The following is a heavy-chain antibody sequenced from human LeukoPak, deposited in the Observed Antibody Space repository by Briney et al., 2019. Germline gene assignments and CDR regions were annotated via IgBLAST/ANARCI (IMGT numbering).Heavy chain of an antibody. Sequence: ASVKVSCKASGYTFTGYYMHWVRQAPGQGLEWMGWINPNSGGTNYAQKFQGRVTMTRDTSISTAYMELSRLRSDDTAVYYCARGVLEPEYGYYYYYMDVWGKGTTVTVSS. V-gene: IGHV1-2*02. CDR2: INPNSGGT. CDR3: ARGVLEPEYGYYYYYMDV. D-gene: IGHD3-3*01. CDR1: GYTFTGYY. J-gene: IGHJ6*03.